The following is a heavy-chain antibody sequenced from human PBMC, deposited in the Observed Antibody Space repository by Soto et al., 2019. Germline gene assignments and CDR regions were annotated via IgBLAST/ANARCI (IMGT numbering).Heavy chain of an antibody. CDR3: ARRLNDCFDY. V-gene: IGHV3-48*01. CDR1: GFTFSSYS. Sequence: GGSLRLSCAASGFTFSSYSMNWVRQAPGKGLEWVSYISSSSSTIYYAESVKGRFTISRDNAKNSLYLQMNSLRAEDTAVYYCARRLNDCFDYWGQGTLVTVSS. D-gene: IGHD1-1*01. J-gene: IGHJ4*02. CDR2: ISSSSSTI.